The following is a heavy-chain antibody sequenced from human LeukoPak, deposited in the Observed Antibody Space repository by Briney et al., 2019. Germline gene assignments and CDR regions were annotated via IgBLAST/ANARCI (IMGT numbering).Heavy chain of an antibody. CDR2: IYYSGST. D-gene: IGHD3-10*01. CDR3: ARLSWIRGAINAGIRTFDS. CDR1: GGSISSGGYY. Sequence: SQTLSLTCTVSGGSISSGGYYWSWIRQHPGKGLEWIGYIYYSGSTYYNPSLKSRVTISVDTSKNQFSLKLSSVTAADTAVYYCARLSWIRGAINAGIRTFDSWGQGTLVTVSS. V-gene: IGHV4-31*03. J-gene: IGHJ4*02.